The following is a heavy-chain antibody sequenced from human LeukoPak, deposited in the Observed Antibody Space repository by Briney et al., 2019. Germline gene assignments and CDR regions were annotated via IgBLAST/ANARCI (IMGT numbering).Heavy chain of an antibody. CDR1: GYTFTGYY. Sequence: GASVKVSCKASGYTFTGYYIYWVRQAPGQGLEWMGWINPNSGGTNYAQKFQGRVTMTRDTSISTAYMELSRPRSDDTAVYYCARSPLPGGDHELAEYYYYYYMDVWGKGTTVAISS. CDR2: INPNSGGT. CDR3: ARSPLPGGDHELAEYYYYYYMDV. J-gene: IGHJ6*03. D-gene: IGHD2-21*02. V-gene: IGHV1-2*02.